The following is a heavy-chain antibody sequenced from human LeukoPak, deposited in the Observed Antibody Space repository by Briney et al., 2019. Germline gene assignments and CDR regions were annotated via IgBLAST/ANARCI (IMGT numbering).Heavy chain of an antibody. D-gene: IGHD2-15*01. CDR2: ISSSGGST. Sequence: GSLRLSCAASGFTFSNYAMSWVRRAPGRGLEWLSAISSSGGSTYYADSVKGRFTISRDNSKNTLHLQMNSLRTEGTAVYHCARQLGYCSDGSCYFDYWGQGTLVTVSS. CDR3: ARQLGYCSDGSCYFDY. J-gene: IGHJ4*02. CDR1: GFTFSNYA. V-gene: IGHV3-23*01.